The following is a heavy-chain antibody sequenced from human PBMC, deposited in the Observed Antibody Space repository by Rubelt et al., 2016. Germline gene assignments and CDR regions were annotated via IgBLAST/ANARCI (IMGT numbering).Heavy chain of an antibody. CDR3: ARQVFGVALNWFDP. V-gene: IGHV4-39*01. Sequence: QLQLQESGPGLVKPSETLSLTCTVSGGSISSSSYYWGWIRQPPGKGLEWIGSIYYSGSTYYNPALNIRVTISVEPSKNTCSLKLSYVTAADTAVYYCARQVFGVALNWFDPWGQGTLVTVSS. CDR2: IYYSGST. J-gene: IGHJ5*02. CDR1: GGSISSSSYY. D-gene: IGHD3-3*01.